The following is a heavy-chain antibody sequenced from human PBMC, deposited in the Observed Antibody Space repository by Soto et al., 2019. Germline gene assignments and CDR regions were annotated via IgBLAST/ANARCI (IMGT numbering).Heavy chain of an antibody. Sequence: ASVKVSCKASGYTSTIYYMHWVRQAPGQGLEWMGIINPSGGSTSYAQKFQGRVTMTRDPSTSPVYMELSSLRSEDTAVYYCARVGRRARSDAFDIWGQGTMVTVSS. CDR2: INPSGGST. CDR1: GYTSTIYY. V-gene: IGHV1-46*03. CDR3: ARVGRRARSDAFDI. J-gene: IGHJ3*02.